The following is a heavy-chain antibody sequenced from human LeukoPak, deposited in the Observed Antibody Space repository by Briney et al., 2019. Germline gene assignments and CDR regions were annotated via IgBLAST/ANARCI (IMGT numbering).Heavy chain of an antibody. CDR2: ISSGTTPI. CDR1: GFTFSRFR. J-gene: IGHJ4*02. V-gene: IGHV3-48*01. Sequence: QAGGSLRLSCAASGFTFSRFRMTWVRQAPGKGLEWVSYISSGTTPIYYADSVKGRFTISRDDAKNSLYLQMNSLRAEDTAVYYCARDSSGWTLFDYWGQGTLVTVAS. D-gene: IGHD6-19*01. CDR3: ARDSSGWTLFDY.